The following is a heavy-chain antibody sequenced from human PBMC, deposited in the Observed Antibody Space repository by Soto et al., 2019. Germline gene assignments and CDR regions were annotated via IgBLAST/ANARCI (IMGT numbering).Heavy chain of an antibody. D-gene: IGHD1-26*01. Sequence: QLQLQESGPGLVRPSETLSLTCTVSGASLSTDTFYWGWIRQPSGKGLEWIAVIYYSGAAYYNPPLMSRVIISLDTSKNQVALKLNSVTATDTALYFCARRDGGGPYYAFDPWGQGTLVTVSS. CDR1: GASLSTDTFY. V-gene: IGHV4-39*01. CDR2: IYYSGAA. CDR3: ARRDGGGPYYAFDP. J-gene: IGHJ5*02.